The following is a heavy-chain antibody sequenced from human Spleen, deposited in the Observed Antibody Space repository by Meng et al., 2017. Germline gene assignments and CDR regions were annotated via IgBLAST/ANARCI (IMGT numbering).Heavy chain of an antibody. CDR1: GYTFTDYW. D-gene: IGHD6-25*01. CDR3: ARDEDISAAGKLFGDY. J-gene: IGHJ4*02. Sequence: QVQLVQSGAEVKKPGASVKVSCKASGYTFTDYWLHWVRRAPGQGLEWMGRINPKSGDTHYAQKFQARVTMTGDTSISTAYMELSGLRSDDTAMYYCARDEDISAAGKLFGDYWGQGTLVTVSS. CDR2: INPKSGDT. V-gene: IGHV1-2*06.